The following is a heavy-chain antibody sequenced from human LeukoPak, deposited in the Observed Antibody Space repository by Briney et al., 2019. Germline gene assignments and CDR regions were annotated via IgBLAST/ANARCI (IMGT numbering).Heavy chain of an antibody. CDR2: ISPYNGNT. CDR3: ARDQRGYGDSSGASKWIDP. CDR1: DTFTSYG. V-gene: IGHV1-18*01. J-gene: IGHJ5*02. D-gene: IGHD4-17*01. Sequence: ASVKVSCKASDTFTSYGINWVRQAPGQGLEWVGWISPYNGNTKYAEKIQRRVTITTDTSTSTAYMELRSLSSDDTAVYYCARDQRGYGDSSGASKWIDPWGQGTLVTVSS.